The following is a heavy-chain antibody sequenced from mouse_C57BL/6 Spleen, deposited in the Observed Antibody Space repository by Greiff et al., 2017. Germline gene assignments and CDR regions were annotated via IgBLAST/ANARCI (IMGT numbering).Heavy chain of an antibody. D-gene: IGHD1-1*01. Sequence: QVQLQQSGAELVKPGASVKISCKASGYTFTDYYINWVKQRPGQGLEWIGKIGPGSGSTYYNEKFKGKATLTADKSSSTAYMQLSSLTSEDSAVYFCARRETPIYYYGSSYCDYWGQGTTLTVSS. J-gene: IGHJ2*01. CDR3: ARRETPIYYYGSSYCDY. CDR2: IGPGSGST. V-gene: IGHV1-77*01. CDR1: GYTFTDYY.